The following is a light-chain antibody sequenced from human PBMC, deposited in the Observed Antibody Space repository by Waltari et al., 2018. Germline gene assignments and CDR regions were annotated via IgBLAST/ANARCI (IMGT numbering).Light chain of an antibody. CDR2: RSS. V-gene: IGLV1-47*01. CDR3: AVWDDSLSNWV. CDR1: RSNIGTHY. Sequence: QSVLTQAPSASGPPGQRVIISCSGSRSNIGTHYVYWYQHLPGTAPKLLIYRSSQRPSGVADRFSGSRSGTSASLAISGLRSEDEAAYFCAVWDDSLSNWVFDGGTKVTVL. J-gene: IGLJ3*02.